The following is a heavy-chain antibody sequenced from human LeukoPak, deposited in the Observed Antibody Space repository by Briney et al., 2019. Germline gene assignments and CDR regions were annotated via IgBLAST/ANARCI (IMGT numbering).Heavy chain of an antibody. CDR2: ISYDGSNK. CDR3: AKDVIDTHYYYGTDV. J-gene: IGHJ6*02. Sequence: GRSLRLSCAASGFTFSSYGMHWVRQAPGKGLEWVAVISYDGSNKYYADSVKGRFTISRDNSKNTLYLQMDSLRAEDTAVYYCAKDVIDTHYYYGTDVWGQGTTVTVSS. CDR1: GFTFSSYG. V-gene: IGHV3-30*18. D-gene: IGHD2/OR15-2a*01.